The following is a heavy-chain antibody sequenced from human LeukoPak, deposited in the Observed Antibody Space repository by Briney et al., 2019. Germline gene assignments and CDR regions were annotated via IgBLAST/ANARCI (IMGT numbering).Heavy chain of an antibody. Sequence: SVKVSCTASGGTFNSYTISWVRQAPGQGLGWMGRIIPVLGIANYAQRFQGRVTITADKSTNTAYMELSSLRSEDTAVYYCARESEAYYFDYWGQGTLVTVSS. D-gene: IGHD3-16*01. CDR3: ARESEAYYFDY. CDR1: GGTFNSYT. V-gene: IGHV1-69*04. J-gene: IGHJ4*02. CDR2: IIPVLGIA.